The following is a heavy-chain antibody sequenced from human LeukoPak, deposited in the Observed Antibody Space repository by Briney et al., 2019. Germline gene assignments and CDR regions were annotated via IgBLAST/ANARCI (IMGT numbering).Heavy chain of an antibody. CDR1: GGSISSSSYY. CDR3: ARVIWSGPDY. Sequence: SETLSLTCTVSGGSISSSSYYWGWIRQPPGKGLEWIGSIYYSGSTYYNPSLKSRVTISVDTSKNQFSLKLSSVTAADTAVYYCARVIWSGPDYWGQGTLVTVSS. D-gene: IGHD3-3*01. V-gene: IGHV4-39*07. CDR2: IYYSGST. J-gene: IGHJ4*02.